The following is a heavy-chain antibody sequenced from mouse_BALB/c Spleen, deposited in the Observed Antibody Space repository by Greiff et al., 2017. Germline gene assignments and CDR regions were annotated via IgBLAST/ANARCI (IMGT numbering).Heavy chain of an antibody. CDR3: AREHYGSSLFDY. J-gene: IGHJ2*01. CDR1: GYSITSDYA. Sequence: EVKLLESGPGLVKPSQSLSLTCTVTGYSITSDYAWNWIRQFPGNKLEWMGYISYSGSTSYNPSLKSRISITRDTSKNQFFLQLNSVTTEDTATYYCAREHYGSSLFDYWGQGTTLTVSS. D-gene: IGHD1-1*01. CDR2: ISYSGST. V-gene: IGHV3-2*02.